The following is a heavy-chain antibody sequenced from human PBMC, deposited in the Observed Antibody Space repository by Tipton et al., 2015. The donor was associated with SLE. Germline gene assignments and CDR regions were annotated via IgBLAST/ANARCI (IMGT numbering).Heavy chain of an antibody. Sequence: AVSGFKFDDFAMHWVRQAPGKGLEWVSGINWSSGTIVYAESVKGRFNISRDNAKKSLYLQMNSLRAEDTAVYYCARKGSNWYWYLDLWGRGTLVTVSS. CDR1: GFKFDDFA. V-gene: IGHV3-9*01. D-gene: IGHD6-13*01. J-gene: IGHJ2*01. CDR3: ARKGSNWYWYLDL. CDR2: INWSSGTI.